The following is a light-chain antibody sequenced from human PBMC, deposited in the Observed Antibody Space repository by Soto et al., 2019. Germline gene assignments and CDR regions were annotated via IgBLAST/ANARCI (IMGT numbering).Light chain of an antibody. CDR2: DTS. CDR3: QQFDSVPLT. Sequence: DVQMTQSPSSLSASVGDRVTITCQASHDIGTYLNWYQHNPGKAPKLLIFDTSHLATGVPARFSGSGSDTYFTFTITNLQAEDFATYYCQQFDSVPLTFGGGTHVEI. J-gene: IGKJ4*01. CDR1: HDIGTY. V-gene: IGKV1-33*01.